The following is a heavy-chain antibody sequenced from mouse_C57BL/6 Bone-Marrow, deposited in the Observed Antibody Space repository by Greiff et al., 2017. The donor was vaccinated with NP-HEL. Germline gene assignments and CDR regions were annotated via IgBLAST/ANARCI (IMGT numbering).Heavy chain of an antibody. CDR2: ISSGSSTI. CDR3: ARGEYLVHWDFDV. V-gene: IGHV5-17*01. J-gene: IGHJ1*03. D-gene: IGHD5-1*01. CDR1: GFTFSDYG. Sequence: EVQVVESGGGLVKPGGSLKLSCAASGFTFSDYGMHWVRQAPEQGLEWVAYISSGSSTIYYADTVKGRLTISRDNAKNTLFMQMTSLRSEDTAMYYGARGEYLVHWDFDVWGTGTTVTVSS.